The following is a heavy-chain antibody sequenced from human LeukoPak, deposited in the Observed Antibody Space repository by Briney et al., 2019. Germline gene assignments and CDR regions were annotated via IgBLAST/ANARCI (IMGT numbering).Heavy chain of an antibody. V-gene: IGHV1-18*01. Sequence: ASVKVSCKASGYTFTTYGISWVRQAPGQGLQWMGWISAYNGNTNYAQKLQGRVTMTTDTSTSTAYMELRSLRSDDTAVYYCARTTVTTSDDAFDIWGQGTMVTVSS. CDR1: GYTFTTYG. CDR2: ISAYNGNT. CDR3: ARTTVTTSDDAFDI. J-gene: IGHJ3*02. D-gene: IGHD4-17*01.